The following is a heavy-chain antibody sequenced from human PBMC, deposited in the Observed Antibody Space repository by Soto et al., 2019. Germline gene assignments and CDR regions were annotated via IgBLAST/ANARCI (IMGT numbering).Heavy chain of an antibody. CDR3: EGGARRAAAGDDY. CDR1: GFTFSSYE. CDR2: ISSSGSTI. D-gene: IGHD6-13*01. V-gene: IGHV3-48*03. Sequence: GGSLRLSCAASGFTFSSYEMNWVRQAPGKGLEWVSYISSSGSTIYYADSVKGRFTISRDNAKNSLYLQMNSLRAGDTAVYYCEGGARRAAAGDDYWGQGTLVTVSS. J-gene: IGHJ4*02.